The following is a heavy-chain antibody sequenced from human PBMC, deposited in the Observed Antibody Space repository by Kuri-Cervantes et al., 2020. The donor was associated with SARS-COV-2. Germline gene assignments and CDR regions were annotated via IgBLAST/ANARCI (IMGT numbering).Heavy chain of an antibody. J-gene: IGHJ6*03. CDR3: ARGSNAPYYYYHYMDV. V-gene: IGHV4-34*01. Sequence: GSLRLSCDLYGGSFSGYYWSWVRQPPGTGLEWIGEINHSGSTNYNPSLKSQVTISVDTSKNQFSLKLSSVTAADTAVYYCARGSNAPYYYYHYMDVWGKGTTVTVSS. CDR2: INHSGST. CDR1: GGSFSGYY.